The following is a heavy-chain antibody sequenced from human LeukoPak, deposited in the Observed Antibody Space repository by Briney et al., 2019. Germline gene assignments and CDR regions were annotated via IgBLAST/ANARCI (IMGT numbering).Heavy chain of an antibody. CDR2: IWYDGSNN. CDR3: ARGGEWEPHFDY. CDR1: GFTFSSYG. J-gene: IGHJ4*02. V-gene: IGHV3-33*01. D-gene: IGHD1-26*01. Sequence: GGSLRLSCAASGFTFSSYGMHWVRQAPGKGLEWVAVIWYDGSNNYYADSVKGRFTISRDNSKNTLYLQMNSLRAEDTAVYYCARGGEWEPHFDYWGQGTLVTVSS.